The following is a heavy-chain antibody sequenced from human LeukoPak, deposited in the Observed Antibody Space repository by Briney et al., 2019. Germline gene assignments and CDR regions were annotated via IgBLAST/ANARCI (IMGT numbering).Heavy chain of an antibody. CDR3: AKEAIYSSSWYSADY. D-gene: IGHD6-13*01. Sequence: PGGSLRLSCAASGCTFSSYGMHWVRQAPGKGLEWVAFIRYDGSNKYYADSVKGRFTISRDNSKNTLYLQMNSLRAEDTAVYYCAKEAIYSSSWYSADYWGQGTLVTVSS. V-gene: IGHV3-30*02. CDR2: IRYDGSNK. J-gene: IGHJ4*02. CDR1: GCTFSSYG.